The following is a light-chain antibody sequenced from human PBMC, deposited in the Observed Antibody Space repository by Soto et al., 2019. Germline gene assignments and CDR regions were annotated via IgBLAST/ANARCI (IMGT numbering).Light chain of an antibody. CDR1: QSISRW. CDR2: KGS. J-gene: IGKJ1*01. V-gene: IGKV1-5*03. CDR3: QQYNSFPWT. Sequence: DIQMTQSPSTLSASVGDRVTITCRASQSISRWLACYQQKPGTPPKLLIYKGSSLESGAPSRFSGSGSGTEFTLTISSLQPDDFATYYCQQYNSFPWTFGQGTKVEIK.